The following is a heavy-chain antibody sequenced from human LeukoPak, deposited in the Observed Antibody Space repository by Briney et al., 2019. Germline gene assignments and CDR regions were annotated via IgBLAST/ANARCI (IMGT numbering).Heavy chain of an antibody. CDR3: ARGSGNSYYDFWSGYSDY. V-gene: IGHV1-8*03. CDR1: GYTFTSYD. Sequence: ASVKVSCKASGYTFTSYDINWVRQATGQGLEWMGWMNPNSGNTGYAQKFQGRVTITRNTSISTAYMELSSLRSEDTAVYYCARGSGNSYYDFWSGYSDYWGQGTLVTVSS. J-gene: IGHJ4*02. CDR2: MNPNSGNT. D-gene: IGHD3-3*01.